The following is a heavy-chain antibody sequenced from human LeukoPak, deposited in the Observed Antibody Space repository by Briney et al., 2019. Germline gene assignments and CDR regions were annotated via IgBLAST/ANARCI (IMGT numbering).Heavy chain of an antibody. Sequence: GGSLRLSCTASGFIFSSYGMHWVRQAPGKGLEWVAFIRYDGSNKYYADSVKGRFTISRDNSKNTLHLQMNSLRAEDTAVYYCAKGTVTVPAVVDYWGQGTLVTVSS. J-gene: IGHJ4*02. D-gene: IGHD2-2*01. CDR1: GFIFSSYG. V-gene: IGHV3-30*02. CDR2: IRYDGSNK. CDR3: AKGTVTVPAVVDY.